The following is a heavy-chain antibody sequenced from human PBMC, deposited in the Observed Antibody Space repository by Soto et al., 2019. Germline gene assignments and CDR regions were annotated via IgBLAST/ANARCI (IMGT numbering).Heavy chain of an antibody. CDR1: GGSISSGGYS. J-gene: IGHJ4*02. V-gene: IGHV4-30-2*01. Sequence: LSETLSLTCAVSGGSISSGGYSWSWIRQPPGKGLEWIGYIYHSGSTYYNPSLKSRVTISVDRSKNQFSLKLSSVTAADTAVYYCASTESGYSYGFDYWGQGTLVTVSS. CDR3: ASTESGYSYGFDY. CDR2: IYHSGST. D-gene: IGHD5-18*01.